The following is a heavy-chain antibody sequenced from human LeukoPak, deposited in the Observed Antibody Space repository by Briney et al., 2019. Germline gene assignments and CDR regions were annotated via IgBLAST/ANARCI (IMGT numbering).Heavy chain of an antibody. J-gene: IGHJ6*03. CDR3: ARTDIVVVPAYYYYMDV. Sequence: PSETLSLTCSVSGGSVSSHYWSWIRQPTGKGLEWIGQIYPSGSTNYNPSLKSRVTMSVDTSRNQFSLSLTSVTAADTAVYYCARTDIVVVPAYYYYMDVWGKGTTVTVSS. CDR1: GGSVSSHY. D-gene: IGHD2-2*01. CDR2: IYPSGST. V-gene: IGHV4-4*07.